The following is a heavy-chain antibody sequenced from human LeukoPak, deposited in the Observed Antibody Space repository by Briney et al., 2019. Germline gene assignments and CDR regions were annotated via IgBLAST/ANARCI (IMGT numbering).Heavy chain of an antibody. D-gene: IGHD6-19*01. Sequence: SETLSLTCTASGGSISSYYWSWIRQPPGKGLEWIGYIYYSGSTNYNPSLKSRVTISVDTSKNQFSLKLSSVTAADTAVYYCARFDSSGWYYFDYWGQGTLVTVSS. CDR3: ARFDSSGWYYFDY. J-gene: IGHJ4*02. CDR1: GGSISSYY. CDR2: IYYSGST. V-gene: IGHV4-59*01.